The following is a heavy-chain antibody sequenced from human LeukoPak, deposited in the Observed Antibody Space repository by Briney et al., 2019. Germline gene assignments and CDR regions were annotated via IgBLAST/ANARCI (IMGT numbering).Heavy chain of an antibody. CDR1: GFTFSSYW. CDR2: INNNGSSSTT. D-gene: IGHD1-7*01. Sequence: PGGSLRLSCAASGFTFSSYWMRWVRQAPGKGLVWVSCINNNGSSSTTRNADSVKARFTICRDNAKNTLYLQMNSLRTEDVAMYYSATGNYHGFDTWGQGTMFTVSS. J-gene: IGHJ3*02. V-gene: IGHV3-74*01. CDR3: ATGNYHGFDT.